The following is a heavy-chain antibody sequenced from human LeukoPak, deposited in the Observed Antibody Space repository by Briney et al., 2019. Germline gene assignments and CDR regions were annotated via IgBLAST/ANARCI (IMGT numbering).Heavy chain of an antibody. V-gene: IGHV3-7*03. J-gene: IGHJ3*02. CDR1: GFTFSSYW. CDR3: AKDRGVGIVVVKVGAFDI. D-gene: IGHD3-22*01. CDR2: IKQDGSEK. Sequence: PGGSLRLSCAASGFTFSSYWMHWVRQAPGKGLEWVANIKQDGSEKYYVDSVKGRFTISRDNAKNSLYLQMNSLRAEDTALYYCAKDRGVGIVVVKVGAFDIWGQGTMVTVSS.